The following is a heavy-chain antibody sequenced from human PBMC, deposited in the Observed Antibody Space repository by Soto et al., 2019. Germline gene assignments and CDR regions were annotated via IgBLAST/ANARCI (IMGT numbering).Heavy chain of an antibody. J-gene: IGHJ3*02. Sequence: EVQLVESGGGLVKPGGSLRLSCAASGFTFSSYSMNWVRQAPGKGLEWVSSISSSSSYIYYADSVKGRFTISRDNAKNSLYLQMNSLRAEDTAVYYCARDRVLWGTAMVMNAFDIWGQGTMVTVSS. V-gene: IGHV3-21*01. CDR3: ARDRVLWGTAMVMNAFDI. CDR1: GFTFSSYS. CDR2: ISSSSSYI. D-gene: IGHD5-18*01.